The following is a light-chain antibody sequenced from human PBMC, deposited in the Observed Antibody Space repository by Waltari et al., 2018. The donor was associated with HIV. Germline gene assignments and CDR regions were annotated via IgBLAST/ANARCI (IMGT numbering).Light chain of an antibody. CDR1: QRVDSKY. J-gene: IGKJ1*01. CDR2: GAY. Sequence: EIVLTQSPGTLSSSPGERATLSCRATQRVDSKYVAWYQQKPGQAPRLLIYGAYSRASCIPDRCSGSGSGTDFTLTISRLEPEDCAVYSCQQYGTPPWTFGQGTKVEIK. CDR3: QQYGTPPWT. V-gene: IGKV3-20*01.